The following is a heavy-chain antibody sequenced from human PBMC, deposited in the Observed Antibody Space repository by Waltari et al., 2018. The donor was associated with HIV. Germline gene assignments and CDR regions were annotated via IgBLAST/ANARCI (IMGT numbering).Heavy chain of an antibody. D-gene: IGHD6-13*01. CDR3: ATSQQLVATVAFDI. CDR1: GYTLTEFT. CDR2: FDPEDGET. Sequence: QVQLFKSGAERKHPGASVKVSCKVSGYTLTEFTMHWLRQAPGKGLVWMGGFDPEDGETIYAQKFQGRVTMTEETSTDTAYMELSSLRSEDTAVYYCATSQQLVATVAFDIWGQGTMVTVSS. V-gene: IGHV1-24*01. J-gene: IGHJ3*02.